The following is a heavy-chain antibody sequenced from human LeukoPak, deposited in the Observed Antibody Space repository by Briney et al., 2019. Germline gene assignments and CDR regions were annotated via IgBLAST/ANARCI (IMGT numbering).Heavy chain of an antibody. Sequence: PGGSLRLSCVGSGFTFSNYAMHWVRQAPGKGLEWVAVISYDAKYKYYSDSVKGRFTISRDNSRNTLYLELSGLRSDDTAVYYCARGRVVPATRLDYWGRGTLVTVSS. J-gene: IGHJ4*02. V-gene: IGHV3-30*04. CDR2: ISYDAKYK. D-gene: IGHD2-15*01. CDR3: ARGRVVPATRLDY. CDR1: GFTFSNYA.